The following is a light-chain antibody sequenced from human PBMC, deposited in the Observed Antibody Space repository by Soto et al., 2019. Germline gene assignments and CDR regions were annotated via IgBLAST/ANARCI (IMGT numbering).Light chain of an antibody. CDR2: GVS. V-gene: IGKV3-20*01. Sequence: IVLTQSPATLSLSPGERATLCCRASQRVSSSSLAWYQHKPGQSPXLLIFGVSSRATDIPDRFSGSGSGTEFTLTINRLEPEDFAVYYCQQYSIPSTFGQGTKVDNK. J-gene: IGKJ1*01. CDR1: QRVSSSS. CDR3: QQYSIPST.